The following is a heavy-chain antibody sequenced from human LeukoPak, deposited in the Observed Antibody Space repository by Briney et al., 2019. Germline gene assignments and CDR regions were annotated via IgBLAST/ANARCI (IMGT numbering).Heavy chain of an antibody. CDR2: MSPNSGDT. V-gene: IGHV1-8*01. D-gene: IGHD7-27*01. J-gene: IGHJ4*02. CDR1: GYTFTSHD. Sequence: ASVTVSCTASGYTFTSHDINWVRQATGQGLEWVGWMSPNSGDTGYAQKFQGRVTMTSDSSISTAYMELSSLRSEDTAIYYCVRTPPNWGFDYWGQGTLVTVSS. CDR3: VRTPPNWGFDY.